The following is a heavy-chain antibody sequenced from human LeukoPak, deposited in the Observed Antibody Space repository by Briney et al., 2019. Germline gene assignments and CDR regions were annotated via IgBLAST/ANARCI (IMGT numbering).Heavy chain of an antibody. CDR3: AKDNYDFWSGYYKHRGRTAYYGMDV. Sequence: PGGSLRLSCAASGFTFSSYGMHWVRQAPGKGLEWVAAISYDGSNKYYADSVKGRFTISRDSSKNTLYLQMNSLRAEDTAVYYCAKDNYDFWSGYYKHRGRTAYYGMDVWGQGTTVTVSS. CDR2: ISYDGSNK. D-gene: IGHD3-3*01. CDR1: GFTFSSYG. V-gene: IGHV3-30*18. J-gene: IGHJ6*02.